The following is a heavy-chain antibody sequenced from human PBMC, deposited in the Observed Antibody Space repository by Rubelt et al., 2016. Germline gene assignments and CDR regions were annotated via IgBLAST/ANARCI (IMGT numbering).Heavy chain of an antibody. Sequence: QVQLVQSGAEVKKPGASVKVSCKASGYTFTSYGISWVRQAPGQGLEWMGWISAYNGNTNYAQKLQGRVTMTTNTTPSTVYMELRSLRSADTAVYYCARVSGTTNNWFDPWGQGTLVTVSS. V-gene: IGHV1-18*01. J-gene: IGHJ5*02. CDR1: GYTFTSYG. CDR3: ARVSGTTNNWFDP. CDR2: ISAYNGNT. D-gene: IGHD1-1*01.